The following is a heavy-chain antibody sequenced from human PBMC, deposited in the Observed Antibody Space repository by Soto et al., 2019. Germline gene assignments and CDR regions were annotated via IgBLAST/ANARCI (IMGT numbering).Heavy chain of an antibody. D-gene: IGHD6-6*01. CDR3: PRGRPLGF. CDR1: GGSISSGGYS. CDR2: IYHSVST. V-gene: IGHV4-30-2*01. J-gene: IGHJ4*02. Sequence: SETLSLTCAVSGGSISSGGYSWSWIRQPPGKGLECIGYIYHSVSTYYNPSLKSRVTISVDRSKNQFSLKLSSVTAADTAVYYCPRGRPLGFWGQGTLVTVSS.